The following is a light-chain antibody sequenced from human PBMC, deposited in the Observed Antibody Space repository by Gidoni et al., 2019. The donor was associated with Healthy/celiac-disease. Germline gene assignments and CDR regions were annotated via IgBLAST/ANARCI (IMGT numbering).Light chain of an antibody. J-gene: IGKJ2*01. CDR1: QSVSSSY. CDR3: QQYGSSPVYT. V-gene: IGKV3-20*01. CDR2: GAA. Sequence: DIVLTQSPRTLSLSPGERATLSCRASQSVSSSYLAWYQQKPGQAPRRLIYGAASRATGITDRCSGSGSGTDFTLTISRREPEEFAVYYCQQYGSSPVYTFGQGTKLEIK.